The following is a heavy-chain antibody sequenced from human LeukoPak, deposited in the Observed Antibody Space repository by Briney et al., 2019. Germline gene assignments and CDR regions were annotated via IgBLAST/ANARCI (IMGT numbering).Heavy chain of an antibody. Sequence: SETLSLTCTVSGGSISSSSYYWGWIRQPPGKGLEWIGSIYYSGSTYYNPSLKSRVTISVDTSKNQFSLKLSSVTAPDTAVYYCARIPGRVVAAPHAFDIWGQETMLTVSS. CDR3: ARIPGRVVAAPHAFDI. V-gene: IGHV4-39*07. J-gene: IGHJ3*02. CDR1: GGSISSSSYY. D-gene: IGHD2-15*01. CDR2: IYYSGST.